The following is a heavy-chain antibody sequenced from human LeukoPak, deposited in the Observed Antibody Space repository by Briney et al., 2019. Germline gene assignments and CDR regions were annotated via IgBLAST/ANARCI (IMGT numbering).Heavy chain of an antibody. CDR1: GGSFSGYY. CDR3: ARRQENDDYGDYNFDY. V-gene: IGHV4-34*01. J-gene: IGHJ4*02. Sequence: PSETLSLTCAVYGGSFSGYYWSWIRQPPGKGLEWIGEINHSGSTNYNPSLKSRVTISVDTSKNQFSLKLSSVTAADTAVYYCARRQENDDYGDYNFDYWGQGTLVTVSS. CDR2: INHSGST. D-gene: IGHD4-17*01.